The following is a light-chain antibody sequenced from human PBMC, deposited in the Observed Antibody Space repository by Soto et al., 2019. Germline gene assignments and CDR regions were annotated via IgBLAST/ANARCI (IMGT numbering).Light chain of an antibody. V-gene: IGKV3-20*01. CDR3: QQYGSSPRT. J-gene: IGKJ1*01. CDR2: GTS. CDR1: QNVGSRY. Sequence: EIVLTQSPGTLSLSPGERATLSCRASQNVGSRYLAWYQQKPGQAPRLLIYGTSNRATGIPDSFNGSGSGTDFSLTISSLEPGDLAVYYCQQYGSSPRTFGQGTKVEIK.